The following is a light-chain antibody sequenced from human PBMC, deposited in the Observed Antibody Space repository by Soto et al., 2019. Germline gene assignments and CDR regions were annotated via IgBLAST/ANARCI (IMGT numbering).Light chain of an antibody. Sequence: EIVLTQSPGTLSLSPGERATLSCRASQSVSSSYLAWHQQKPGQAPRLLIYGASSRATGIPDRFSGSGSGTDFTLTISRLEPEDFAVYYCQQYGSSPTTFGQGTKV. CDR2: GAS. CDR1: QSVSSSY. V-gene: IGKV3-20*01. CDR3: QQYGSSPTT. J-gene: IGKJ1*01.